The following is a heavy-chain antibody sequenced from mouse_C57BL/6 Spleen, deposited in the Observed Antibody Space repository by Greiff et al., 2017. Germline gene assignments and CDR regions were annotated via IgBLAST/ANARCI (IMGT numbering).Heavy chain of an antibody. Sequence: VHVKQSGAELVRPGASVKLSCTASGFNIKDDYMHWVKQRPEQGLEWIGWFDPGNGDTEYASKFQGKATITADTSTNTAYLQLSSLTSEDTAVYYCTQSSSWGFDYWGQGTTRTVSS. D-gene: IGHD1-3*01. J-gene: IGHJ2*01. CDR1: GFNIKDDY. V-gene: IGHV14-4*01. CDR3: TQSSSWGFDY. CDR2: FDPGNGDT.